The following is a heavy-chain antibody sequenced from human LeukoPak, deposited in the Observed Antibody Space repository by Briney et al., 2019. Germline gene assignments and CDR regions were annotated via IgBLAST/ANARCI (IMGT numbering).Heavy chain of an antibody. J-gene: IGHJ4*02. V-gene: IGHV4-39*07. D-gene: IGHD3-3*01. CDR2: IYYSGST. Sequence: PSETLSLTCTVSGGSISSSSYYWGWIRQPPGKGLGWIGSIYYSGSTYYNPSLKSRVTISVDTSKNQFSLKLSSVTAADTAVYYCARLIYDFWSGRLDYWGQGTLVTVSS. CDR3: ARLIYDFWSGRLDY. CDR1: GGSISSSSYY.